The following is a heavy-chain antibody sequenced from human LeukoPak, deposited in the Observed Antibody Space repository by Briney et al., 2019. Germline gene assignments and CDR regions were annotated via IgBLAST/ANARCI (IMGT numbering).Heavy chain of an antibody. CDR1: GYTFTRYY. D-gene: IGHD5-18*01. CDR2: INPNSGGT. Sequence: GASVKVSCKASGYTFTRYYMHWVRQAPGQGLEWMGWINPNSGGTNYAQKFQGRVTMTRDTSISTAYMELSRLRSDDTAVYYCARGSGGYSYGYWFDPWGQGTLVTVSS. J-gene: IGHJ5*02. CDR3: ARGSGGYSYGYWFDP. V-gene: IGHV1-2*02.